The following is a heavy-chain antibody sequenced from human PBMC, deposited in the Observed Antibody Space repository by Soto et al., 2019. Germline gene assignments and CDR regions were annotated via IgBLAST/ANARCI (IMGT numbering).Heavy chain of an antibody. V-gene: IGHV2-5*02. Sequence: QITLKESGPTLVNPTQTLTLTCTFSGFSLSTSGVGVGWIRQPPGKALEWLALIYWDEDKRYSPSLKSRLTITKDTSKNQVVLTMTNMDPVDTATYYCAHICSGGSCYSSYDAFDIWGQGTMVTVSS. J-gene: IGHJ3*02. CDR1: GFSLSTSGVG. D-gene: IGHD2-15*01. CDR3: AHICSGGSCYSSYDAFDI. CDR2: IYWDEDK.